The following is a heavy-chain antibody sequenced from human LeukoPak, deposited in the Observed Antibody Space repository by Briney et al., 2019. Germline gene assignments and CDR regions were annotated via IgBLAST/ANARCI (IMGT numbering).Heavy chain of an antibody. CDR1: GGTFSSYA. D-gene: IGHD3-22*01. CDR2: IIPIFGTA. J-gene: IGHJ2*01. CDR3: ARGYDSSGYYHLPGWYFDL. V-gene: IGHV1-69*13. Sequence: ASVKVSCKASGGTFSSYAISWVRQAPGQGLEWMGGIIPIFGTANYAQKFQGRVTITADGSTSTAYMELSSLRSEDTAVYYCARGYDSSGYYHLPGWYFDLWGRGTLVTVSS.